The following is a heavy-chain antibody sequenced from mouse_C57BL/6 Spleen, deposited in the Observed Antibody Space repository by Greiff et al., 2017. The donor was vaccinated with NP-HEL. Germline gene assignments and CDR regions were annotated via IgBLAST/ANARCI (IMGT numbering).Heavy chain of an antibody. V-gene: IGHV1-82*01. Sequence: QVQLQQSGPELVKPGASVKISCKASGYAFSSSWMNWVKQRPGKGLEWIGRIYPGDGDTNYNGKFKGKATLTADKSSSTAYMQLSSLTSEDSAVYFCARWGNWDGDYWGQGTTLTVSS. D-gene: IGHD4-1*01. CDR1: GYAFSSSW. CDR3: ARWGNWDGDY. CDR2: IYPGDGDT. J-gene: IGHJ2*01.